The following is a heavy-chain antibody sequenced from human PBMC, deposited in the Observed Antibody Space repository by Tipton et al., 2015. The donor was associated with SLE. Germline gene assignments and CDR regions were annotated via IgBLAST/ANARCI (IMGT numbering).Heavy chain of an antibody. D-gene: IGHD6-13*01. J-gene: IGHJ4*02. Sequence: LRLSCTVSGGSISSYYWSWIRQPPGKGLEWIGYIYYSGSTNYNPSLKSRVTISVDKSKNQFSLKLSSVTAADTAVYYCARERGIADFFDYWGQGTLVNVSS. CDR2: IYYSGST. CDR3: ARERGIADFFDY. V-gene: IGHV4-59*12. CDR1: GGSISSYY.